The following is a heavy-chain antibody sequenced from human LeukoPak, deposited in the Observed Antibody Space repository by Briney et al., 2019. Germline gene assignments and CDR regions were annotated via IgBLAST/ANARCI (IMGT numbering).Heavy chain of an antibody. J-gene: IGHJ5*02. CDR2: IKQDGSEK. D-gene: IGHD7-27*01. CDR1: GFTFSSYW. CDR3: AREANWGYLNWFDP. V-gene: IGHV3-7*01. Sequence: GGSLRLSCAASGFTFSSYWMSWVRQAPGKGLEWVANIKQDGSEKYYVDSVKGRFTISRDNAKNSLYLQMNSLRAEDTAVYYCAREANWGYLNWFDPWGQGTLVTVSS.